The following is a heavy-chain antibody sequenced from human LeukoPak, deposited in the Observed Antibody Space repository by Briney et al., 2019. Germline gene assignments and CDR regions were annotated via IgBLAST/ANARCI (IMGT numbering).Heavy chain of an antibody. CDR3: AAAPYSSSWYHDAFGI. D-gene: IGHD6-13*01. CDR1: GFTFTSSA. V-gene: IGHV1-58*02. Sequence: SVKVSCKASGFTFTSSAMQWVRQARGQRLEWIGWIDVGSGNTNYAQKFQERVTITRDMSTSTAYMKLSSLRSEDTAVYYCAAAPYSSSWYHDAFGIWGQGTMVTVSS. J-gene: IGHJ3*02. CDR2: IDVGSGNT.